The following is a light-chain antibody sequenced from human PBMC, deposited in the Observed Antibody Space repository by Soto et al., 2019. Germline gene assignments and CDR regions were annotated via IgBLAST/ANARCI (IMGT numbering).Light chain of an antibody. V-gene: IGKV4-1*01. J-gene: IGKJ3*01. CDR2: WAS. CDR3: QQYYSTPFT. CDR1: QSVLYSSNNKNY. Sequence: DIVMTQSPDSLAVSLGERATINCKSSQSVLYSSNNKNYLAWYQQKPGQPPKLLIYWASTRESGVPDRFSGSGSGPDFTLTISSLQAGDVAVYYCQQYYSTPFTFGPGTKVDIK.